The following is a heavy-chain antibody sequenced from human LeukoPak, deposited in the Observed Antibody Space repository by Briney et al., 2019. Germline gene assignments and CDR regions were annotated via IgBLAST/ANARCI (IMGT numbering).Heavy chain of an antibody. D-gene: IGHD1-26*01. CDR1: GYTFTGYY. J-gene: IGHJ4*02. V-gene: IGHV1-69*13. Sequence: GASVKVSCKASGYTFTGYYMHWVRQAPGQGLEWMGGIIPIFGTANYAQKFQGRVTITADESTSTAYMELSSLRSEDTAVYYCAREVHSGSYFGFDYWGQGTLVTVSS. CDR3: AREVHSGSYFGFDY. CDR2: IIPIFGTA.